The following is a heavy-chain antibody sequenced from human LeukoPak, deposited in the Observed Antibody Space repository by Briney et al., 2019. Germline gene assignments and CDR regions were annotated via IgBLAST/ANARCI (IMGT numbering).Heavy chain of an antibody. CDR1: GCPFSSFG. Sequence: RSSLRLSCAASGCPFSSFGMHWVRQAPGKGLEGVAVRWYDGTNKYDADSVKGRFTISRDNSKNTLYLQMNSLRAEDTAVYYCARRGGIHLEYFDYWGKGILVNVSS. CDR2: RWYDGTNK. J-gene: IGHJ4*02. D-gene: IGHD3-3*01. CDR3: ARRGGIHLEYFDY. V-gene: IGHV3-33*01.